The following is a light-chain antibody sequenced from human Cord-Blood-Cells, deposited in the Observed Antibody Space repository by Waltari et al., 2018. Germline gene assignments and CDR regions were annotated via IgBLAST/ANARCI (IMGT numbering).Light chain of an antibody. J-gene: IGLJ1*01. CDR3: SSYTSSSTLV. CDR2: DVS. V-gene: IGLV2-11*01. Sequence: QSALTQPRPVSGSPGHSLPISSTETSSEFVGYNYVSWSQQNPGKAPKLMIYDVSKRPAGVPDRFSGSKSGNTASLTISGLQAEDEADYYCSSYTSSSTLVFGTGTKVTVL. CDR1: SSEFVGYNY.